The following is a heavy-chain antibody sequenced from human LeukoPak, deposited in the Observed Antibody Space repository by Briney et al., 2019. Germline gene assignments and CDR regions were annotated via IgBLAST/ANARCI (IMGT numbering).Heavy chain of an antibody. D-gene: IGHD1-26*01. CDR1: GFIFTDYY. CDR3: ARETRSGSKTFEF. Sequence: GGSLRLSCAASGFIFTDYYMTWLAQAPGKGLEWLSYISSDSDFIKYADSVQGRFIISRDNARNSLYLHMNSLRADDTATYYCARETRSGSKTFEFWGQGTLVTVSS. V-gene: IGHV3-11*05. J-gene: IGHJ4*02. CDR2: ISSDSDFI.